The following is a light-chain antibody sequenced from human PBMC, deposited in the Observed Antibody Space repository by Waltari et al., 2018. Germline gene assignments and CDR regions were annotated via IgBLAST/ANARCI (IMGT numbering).Light chain of an antibody. CDR1: SASVSTSQY. CDR3: VLYLGGGISV. CDR2: NTT. J-gene: IGLJ3*02. V-gene: IGLV8-61*01. Sequence: QTVVTQETSLSVSPGATVTLTCELNSASVSTSQYPSWSQQTPGQAPRTLMYNTTSRASGVPYRFSGSIVANRADLPITGAQAEDESFYYCVLYLGGGISVFGGGTRLTVL.